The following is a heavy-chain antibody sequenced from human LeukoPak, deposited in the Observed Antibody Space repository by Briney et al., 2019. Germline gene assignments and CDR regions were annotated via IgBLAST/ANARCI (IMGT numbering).Heavy chain of an antibody. CDR2: INPNSGGT. CDR1: GYTFTGYY. V-gene: IGHV1-2*04. J-gene: IGHJ3*02. CDR3: ARSPSPYYYDSSGWEGTDAFDI. D-gene: IGHD3-22*01. Sequence: ASVKVSCKASGYTFTGYYMHWVRQAPGQGLEWMGWINPNSGGTNYAQKFQGWVTMTRDTSISTAYMELSRLRSDDTAVYYCARSPSPYYYDSSGWEGTDAFDIWGQGTMVTVSS.